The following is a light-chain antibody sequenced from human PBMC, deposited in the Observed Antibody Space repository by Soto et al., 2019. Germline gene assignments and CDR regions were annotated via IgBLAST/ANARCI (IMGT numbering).Light chain of an antibody. CDR3: NSYTGTSARYA. V-gene: IGLV2-14*03. CDR2: DVT. CDR1: NRDVGRYNY. Sequence: QSVLTQPASLSGSPGQSINLSCTGTNRDVGRYNYVSWYQQYPGRAPKLIIFDVTNRPSGVSPRFSGSKSGNTASLTISGLQAADEADYYCNSYTGTSARYAFGTGTKVTVL. J-gene: IGLJ1*01.